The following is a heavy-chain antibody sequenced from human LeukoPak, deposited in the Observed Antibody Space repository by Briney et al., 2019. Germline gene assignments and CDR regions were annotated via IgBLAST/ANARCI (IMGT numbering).Heavy chain of an antibody. Sequence: SESLSLTCTASGFSISSDSIYWSCLPPATGQELVSFVRIYSSGSSNYNPSLKSRVTISVHTSKNQFSLKLSSVTAADTAVYYCASTGIAAAGSDDWGQGTLVTVSS. V-gene: IGHV4-61*02. CDR1: GFSISSDSIY. D-gene: IGHD6-13*01. CDR2: IYSSGSS. J-gene: IGHJ4*02. CDR3: ASTGIAAAGSDD.